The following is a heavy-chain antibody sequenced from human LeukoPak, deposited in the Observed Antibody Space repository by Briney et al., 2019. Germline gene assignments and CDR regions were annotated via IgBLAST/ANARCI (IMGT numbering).Heavy chain of an antibody. CDR1: GFTFSSYI. CDR2: IFDGGNT. Sequence: LRLSCAASGFTFSSYIMNWIRQHPGKGLEWIGYIFDGGNTYYNPSLKSRVTISVDTSKNQLSLNLTSVTAADTAVFYCARDRKGWIQLDYWGQGTLVTVSS. D-gene: IGHD5-18*01. CDR3: ARDRKGWIQLDY. J-gene: IGHJ4*02. V-gene: IGHV4-31*02.